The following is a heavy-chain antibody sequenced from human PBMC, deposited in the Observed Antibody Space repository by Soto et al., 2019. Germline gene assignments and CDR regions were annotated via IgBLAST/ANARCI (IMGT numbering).Heavy chain of an antibody. J-gene: IGHJ4*02. CDR3: AGYDFWSGYFDY. Sequence: GGSQRLSCAASGFTFRSYWRSWVRQAPGKGLEWVANIKQDGSEKYYVDSVKGRFTISRDNAKNSLYLQMNSLRAEDTAVYYCAGYDFWSGYFDYWGQGTLVTVSS. V-gene: IGHV3-7*01. CDR2: IKQDGSEK. CDR1: GFTFRSYW. D-gene: IGHD3-3*01.